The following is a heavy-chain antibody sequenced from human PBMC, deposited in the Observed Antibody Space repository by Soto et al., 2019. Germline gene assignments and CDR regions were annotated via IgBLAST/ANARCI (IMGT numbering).Heavy chain of an antibody. CDR3: ATESGSTYGYFDH. Sequence: SETLSLTCTVSGGSVTSDEDYWTWIRQSPGKGLEWVGYISNSGSTGYNPSLETRLSMSVDRSKNQFTLRLTSVTAADTAVYFCATESGSTYGYFDHWGQGTQVTVSS. CDR2: ISNSGST. CDR1: GGSVTSDEDY. D-gene: IGHD5-18*01. J-gene: IGHJ4*02. V-gene: IGHV4-30-4*01.